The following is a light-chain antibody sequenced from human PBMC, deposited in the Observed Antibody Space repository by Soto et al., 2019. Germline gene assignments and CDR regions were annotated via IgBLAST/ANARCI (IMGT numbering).Light chain of an antibody. CDR2: DNN. CDR1: SSNIGNNY. J-gene: IGLJ1*01. Sequence: QSVLTHPPSVSAAPGQKFTISCSGSSSNIGNNYVSWYQQLPGTAPKLLIYDNNKRPSGIPDRFSGSKSGTSATLGITGLQTGDEADYYCGTWDSSLSAGGVFGTGTKVTVL. CDR3: GTWDSSLSAGGV. V-gene: IGLV1-51*01.